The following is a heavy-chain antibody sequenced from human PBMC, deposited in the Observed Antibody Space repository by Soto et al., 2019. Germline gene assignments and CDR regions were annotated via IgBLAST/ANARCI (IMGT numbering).Heavy chain of an antibody. D-gene: IGHD2-21*02. CDR1: GFSLSTTEEG. CDR3: AHGSCFGADCYPNPYFDF. J-gene: IGHJ4*02. V-gene: IGHV2-5*02. Sequence: QITLKESGPTLVKPTQTLTLTCTFSGFSLSTTEEGVGWIRQPPGKATEWLALIYWDDDKRYSPSLKTRLTITKDTSKNQVVLTVTNVEPVDTATYYCAHGSCFGADCYPNPYFDFWGQGILVTVSS. CDR2: IYWDDDK.